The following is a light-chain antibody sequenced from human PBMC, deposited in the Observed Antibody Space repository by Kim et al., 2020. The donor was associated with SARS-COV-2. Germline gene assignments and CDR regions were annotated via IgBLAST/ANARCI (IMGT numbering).Light chain of an antibody. Sequence: LSPGERAPLSCRASQRVSSSYLAWYQQKPGQAPRLLIYGASSRATGIPDRFSGSGSGTDFTLTISRLEPEDFAVYYCQQYGSSPYTFGQGTKLEIK. V-gene: IGKV3-20*01. CDR1: QRVSSSY. J-gene: IGKJ2*01. CDR3: QQYGSSPYT. CDR2: GAS.